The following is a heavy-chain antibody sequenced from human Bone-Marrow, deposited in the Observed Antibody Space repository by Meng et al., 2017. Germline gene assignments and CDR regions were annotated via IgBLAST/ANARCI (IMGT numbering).Heavy chain of an antibody. Sequence: QWQLQGSGPGLVQPSGTLSLTCGASGASVSSGYWWTWVRQPPGKGLEWIGEFHHSGTTNYNPSLRSRVTISVDTSKNQFSLRLTSVTAADTAVYYCAASPGWWRIDSWGQGTLVTVSS. D-gene: IGHD6-19*01. CDR2: FHHSGTT. V-gene: IGHV4-4*02. CDR1: GASVSSGYW. CDR3: AASPGWWRIDS. J-gene: IGHJ4*02.